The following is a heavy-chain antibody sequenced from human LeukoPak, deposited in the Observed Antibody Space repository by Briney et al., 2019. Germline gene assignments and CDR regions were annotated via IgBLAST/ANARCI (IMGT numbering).Heavy chain of an antibody. Sequence: GGSLRLSCEASGFIFSTYWMGWVRQVPGKGLEWVANIKEGGSETHYQDSVKGRFTISRDDSTSSLYLQMNSLRAEDTAVYYCARGRGGDWGQGTLVTVSS. V-gene: IGHV3-7*01. CDR1: GFIFSTYW. CDR2: IKEGGSET. CDR3: ARGRGGD. D-gene: IGHD2-21*01. J-gene: IGHJ4*02.